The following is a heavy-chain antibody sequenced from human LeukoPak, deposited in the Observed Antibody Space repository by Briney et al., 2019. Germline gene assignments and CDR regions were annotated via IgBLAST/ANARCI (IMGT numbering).Heavy chain of an antibody. D-gene: IGHD2-15*01. CDR2: ISAYNGNT. CDR3: ARDWGVVVAATPFDY. Sequence: ASVKVSCKASGYTFTSYGISWVRQATGQGPEWMGWISAYNGNTNYAQKLQGRVTMTTDTSTSTAYMELRSLRSDDTAVYYCARDWGVVVAATPFDYWGQGTLVTVSS. J-gene: IGHJ4*02. V-gene: IGHV1-18*04. CDR1: GYTFTSYG.